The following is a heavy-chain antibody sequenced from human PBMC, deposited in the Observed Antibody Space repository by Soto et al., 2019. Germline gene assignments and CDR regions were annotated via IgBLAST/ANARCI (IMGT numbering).Heavy chain of an antibody. V-gene: IGHV4-34*01. D-gene: IGHD3-10*01. J-gene: IGHJ4*02. CDR1: GGSFSGYY. CDR3: ARASGYYYGSGSYVY. Sequence: QVQLQQWGAGLLKPSETLSLTCAVYGGSFSGYYWSWIRQPPGKGLEWIGEINHSGSTNYNPSLNSRVTIXXDXSXXQFSLKLSSVTAADTAVYYCARASGYYYGSGSYVYWGQGTLVTVSS. CDR2: INHSGST.